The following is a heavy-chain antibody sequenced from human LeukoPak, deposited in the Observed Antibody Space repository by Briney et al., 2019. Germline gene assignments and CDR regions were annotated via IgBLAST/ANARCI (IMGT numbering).Heavy chain of an antibody. D-gene: IGHD1-7*01. J-gene: IGHJ4*02. CDR1: GGSISSSSYY. CDR2: IYYSGST. V-gene: IGHV4-39*01. Sequence: SETLSLTCTVSGGSISSSSYYWVWIRQPPAKGLEWIGSIYYSGSTYYNPSLKSRVTISVDTSKNQFSLKLSSVTAADTAVYYCARPAALELPGGLYFDYWGQGTLVTVSS. CDR3: ARPAALELPGGLYFDY.